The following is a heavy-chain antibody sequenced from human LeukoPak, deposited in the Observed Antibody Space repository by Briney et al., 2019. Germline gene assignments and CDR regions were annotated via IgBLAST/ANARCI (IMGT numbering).Heavy chain of an antibody. V-gene: IGHV1-8*01. CDR1: GYTFTSYD. CDR3: ARGIGYCSSTSCYTDY. J-gene: IGHJ4*02. D-gene: IGHD2-2*02. Sequence: ASVKVSCKASGYTFTSYDINWVRQATGQGLEWMGWMNPNSGNTGYAQKFQGRVTMTRNTSISTAYMELSSLRSEGMAVYYCARGIGYCSSTSCYTDYWGQGTLVTVSS. CDR2: MNPNSGNT.